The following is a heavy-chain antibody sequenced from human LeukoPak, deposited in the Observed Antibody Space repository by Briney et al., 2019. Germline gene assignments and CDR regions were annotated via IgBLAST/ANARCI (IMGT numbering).Heavy chain of an antibody. D-gene: IGHD3-10*01. CDR3: ARNMVRGYEDAFDI. J-gene: IGHJ3*02. CDR2: INSDGSST. V-gene: IGHV3-74*01. CDR1: GFTFSSYW. Sequence: GGSLRLSCAASGFTFSSYWMHWVRQAPGKGLVWVSRINSDGSSTSYADSVKGRFTISRDNAKNTLYLQMNSLRAEDTAVYYCARNMVRGYEDAFDIWGQGTMVTVSS.